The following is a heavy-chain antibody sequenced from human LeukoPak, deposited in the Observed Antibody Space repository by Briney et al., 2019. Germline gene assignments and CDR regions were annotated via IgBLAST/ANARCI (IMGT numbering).Heavy chain of an antibody. CDR3: ARGLYYYDSSGYAKYFDY. J-gene: IGHJ4*02. V-gene: IGHV1-69*13. D-gene: IGHD3-22*01. Sequence: ASVKVSCKASGGTFSSYAISWVRQAPGQGLEWMGGIILIFGTANYAQKFQGRVTITADESTSTAYMELSSLRSEDTAVYYCARGLYYYDSSGYAKYFDYWGQGTLVTVSS. CDR1: GGTFSSYA. CDR2: IILIFGTA.